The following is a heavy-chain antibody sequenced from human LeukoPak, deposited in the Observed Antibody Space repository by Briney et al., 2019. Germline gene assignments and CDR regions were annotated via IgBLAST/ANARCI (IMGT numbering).Heavy chain of an antibody. V-gene: IGHV1-24*01. D-gene: IGHD2-21*02. CDR1: GYTLTELS. CDR2: FDSEDGET. Sequence: ASVKVSCKVSGYTLTELSMHWVRQAPGKGLEWMGGFDSEDGETIYAQKFQGRVTMTEDTSTDTAYMELSSLRSEDTAVYYCATVKASRYCGGDCYPGVFDYWGQGTLVTVSS. J-gene: IGHJ4*02. CDR3: ATVKASRYCGGDCYPGVFDY.